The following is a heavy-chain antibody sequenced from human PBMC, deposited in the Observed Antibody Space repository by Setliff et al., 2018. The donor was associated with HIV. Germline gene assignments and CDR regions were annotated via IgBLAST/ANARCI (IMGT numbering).Heavy chain of an antibody. V-gene: IGHV2-5*01. J-gene: IGHJ4*02. CDR1: GFSLSTSGVG. Sequence: SGPTLVNPTQTLTLTCTFSGFSLSTSGVGVGWIRQPPGKALEWLALIYWNDDKRYSPSLKSRLTITKDTSKNQVILTLTNMDPVDTATYYCARRALGPGGSYMFDFWGQGTLVTVSS. CDR3: ARRALGPGGSYMFDF. CDR2: IYWNDDK. D-gene: IGHD3-10*01.